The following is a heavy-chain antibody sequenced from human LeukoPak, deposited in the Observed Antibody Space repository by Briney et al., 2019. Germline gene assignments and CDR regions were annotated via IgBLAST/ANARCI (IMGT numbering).Heavy chain of an antibody. Sequence: GGSLRLSCAASGFTVSSNYMSWVRQAPGKGLEWVSVIYSGGSTYYADSVKGRFTISRDNSKNTLNLQMNSLRAEDTAVYYCAREVDDHGDYLRNYWGQGTLVTVSS. CDR1: GFTVSSNY. V-gene: IGHV3-53*01. CDR2: IYSGGST. D-gene: IGHD4-17*01. CDR3: AREVDDHGDYLRNY. J-gene: IGHJ4*02.